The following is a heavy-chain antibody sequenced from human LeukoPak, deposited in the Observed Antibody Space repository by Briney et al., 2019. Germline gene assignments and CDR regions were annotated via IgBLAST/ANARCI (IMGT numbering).Heavy chain of an antibody. CDR1: GGSISSSSYY. CDR2: IHYSGST. V-gene: IGHV4-39*07. Sequence: SETLSLTCTVSGGSISSSSYYWGWIRQPPGRGLEWIGTIHYSGSTYYNPSLKSRVTISVDTSKNQFSLNLYSVTAADTAVFYCARRLAGYCSGGTCYGVKQDYYYGLDVWGQGTTVTVSS. CDR3: ARRLAGYCSGGTCYGVKQDYYYGLDV. D-gene: IGHD2-15*01. J-gene: IGHJ6*02.